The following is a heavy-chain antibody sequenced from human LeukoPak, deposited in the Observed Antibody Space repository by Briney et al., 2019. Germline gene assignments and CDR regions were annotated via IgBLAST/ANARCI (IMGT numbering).Heavy chain of an antibody. CDR3: ARGRGWLQFSPHYYFDY. CDR2: IYYSGST. CDR1: GGSISSGGYY. D-gene: IGHD5-24*01. Sequence: SETLSLTCTVSGGSISSGGYYWSWIRQHPGKGLEWIGYIYYSGSTYYNPSLKSRVTISVDTSKNQFSLKLSSVTAADTAVYYCARGRGWLQFSPHYYFDYWGQGTLVTVSS. J-gene: IGHJ4*02. V-gene: IGHV4-31*03.